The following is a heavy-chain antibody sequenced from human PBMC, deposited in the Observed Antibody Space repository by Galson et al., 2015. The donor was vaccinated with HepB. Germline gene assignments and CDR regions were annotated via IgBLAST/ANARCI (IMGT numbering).Heavy chain of an antibody. J-gene: IGHJ6*02. D-gene: IGHD3-3*01. V-gene: IGHV1-3*01. CDR1: GYTFTSYA. Sequence: SVKVSCKASGYTFTSYAMHWVRQAPGQRLEWMGWINAGNGNTKYSQKFQGRVTITRDTSASTAYMELSSLRSEDTAVYYCARNPSSYDFWSGYYRHYYGMDVWGQGTTVTVSS. CDR2: INAGNGNT. CDR3: ARNPSSYDFWSGYYRHYYGMDV.